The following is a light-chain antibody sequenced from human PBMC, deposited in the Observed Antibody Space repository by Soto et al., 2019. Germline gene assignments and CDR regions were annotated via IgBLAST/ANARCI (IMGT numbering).Light chain of an antibody. V-gene: IGKV3-15*01. Sequence: EIVRTQSPATLSVSPGERAIFSCRARPRGSNNLAWYQQKTGQAPRLLMYGASTRATGIPARFSGSGSGTEFTLNISSLQSEDFAVYYCHQYNNWPPPITVCQGTRLEIK. J-gene: IGKJ5*01. CDR2: GAS. CDR3: HQYNNWPPPIT. CDR1: PRGSNN.